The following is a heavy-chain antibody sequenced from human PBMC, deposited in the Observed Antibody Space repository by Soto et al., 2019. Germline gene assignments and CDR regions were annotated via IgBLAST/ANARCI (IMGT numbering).Heavy chain of an antibody. CDR2: ISYTGRT. V-gene: IGHV4-31*03. Sequence: QAQLQESGPGLVKPSQTLSLTCSVSGGSINSGAYYWGWIRQHPGKGLEWIGYISYTGRTYSNPSLQRRVTIALDMSESQFSLKLTSGTAADTAVYFCARVSATGTRWIDPWGQGTLVTVSP. D-gene: IGHD6-13*01. CDR3: ARVSATGTRWIDP. CDR1: GGSINSGAYY. J-gene: IGHJ5*02.